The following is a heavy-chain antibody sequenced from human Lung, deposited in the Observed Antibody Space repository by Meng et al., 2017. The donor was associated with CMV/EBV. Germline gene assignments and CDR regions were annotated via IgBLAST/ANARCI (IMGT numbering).Heavy chain of an antibody. D-gene: IGHD3-22*01. Sequence: GFTCSNAWMSWVRQAPGKGLEWVGRIISEADGGTTHHAAPVKGRFTISRDDSKNTLYLQMNSLKTEDTAMYYCATDLYYDNSGLRDYWGRGTLVTVSS. CDR2: IISEADGGTT. CDR1: GFTCSNAW. CDR3: ATDLYYDNSGLRDY. J-gene: IGHJ4*02. V-gene: IGHV3-15*01.